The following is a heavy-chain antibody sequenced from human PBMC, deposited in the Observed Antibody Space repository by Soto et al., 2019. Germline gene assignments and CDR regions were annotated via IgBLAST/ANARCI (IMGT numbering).Heavy chain of an antibody. Sequence: QVQLVQSGAEVKKPGSSVKVSCKASGGTFSSYAISWVRQAPGQGLEWMGGIIPIFGTANYAQKFQGRVTITADESTSTADMELSSLRSEDTAVYYCARASHDYGGKQYYFDYWGQGTLVTVSS. CDR3: ARASHDYGGKQYYFDY. V-gene: IGHV1-69*12. CDR1: GGTFSSYA. J-gene: IGHJ4*02. D-gene: IGHD4-17*01. CDR2: IIPIFGTA.